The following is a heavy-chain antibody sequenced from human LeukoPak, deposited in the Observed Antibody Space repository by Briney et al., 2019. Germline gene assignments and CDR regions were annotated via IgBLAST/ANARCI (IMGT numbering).Heavy chain of an antibody. CDR3: AKDSLDYSNYPYYFDY. V-gene: IGHV3-30*02. Sequence: GGSLRLSCAASGFTFSSYGMHWVRQAPGKGLEWVAFIRYDGSNKYYADSVKGRFTISRDNSKNTLYLQMNSLRAEDTAVYYCAKDSLDYSNYPYYFDYWGQGTLVTVSS. J-gene: IGHJ4*02. D-gene: IGHD4-11*01. CDR1: GFTFSSYG. CDR2: IRYDGSNK.